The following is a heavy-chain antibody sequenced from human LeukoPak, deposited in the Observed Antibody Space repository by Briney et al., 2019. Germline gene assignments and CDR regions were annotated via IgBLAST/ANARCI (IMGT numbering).Heavy chain of an antibody. CDR2: IIPILGIA. CDR1: GGTFSSYA. J-gene: IGHJ4*02. D-gene: IGHD3-10*01. CDR3: AIPALGSGIPLPAY. V-gene: IGHV1-69*04. Sequence: ASVKVSCKASGGTFSSYAISWVRQAPGQGLEWMGRIIPILGIANYAQKFQGRVTITADKSTSTAYMELSSLRSEDTAVYYCAIPALGSGIPLPAYWGQGTLVTVSS.